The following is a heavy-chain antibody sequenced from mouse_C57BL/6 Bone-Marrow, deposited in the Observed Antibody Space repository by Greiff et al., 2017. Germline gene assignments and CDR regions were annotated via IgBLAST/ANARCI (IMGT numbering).Heavy chain of an antibody. J-gene: IGHJ2*01. CDR3: ARSKGTTVVFDY. V-gene: IGHV1-69*01. CDR1: GYTFTSYW. CDR2: IDPSDSYT. Sequence: VQLQQPGAELVMPGASVKLSCKASGYTFTSYWMHWVKQRPGQGLEWIGEIDPSDSYTNYNQKFKGKSTLTVDKSSSTAYMQLSSLTSEDSAVYYCARSKGTTVVFDYWGQGTTLTVAS. D-gene: IGHD1-1*01.